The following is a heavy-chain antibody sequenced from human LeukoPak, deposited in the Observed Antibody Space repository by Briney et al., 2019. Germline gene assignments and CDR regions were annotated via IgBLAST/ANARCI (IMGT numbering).Heavy chain of an antibody. V-gene: IGHV4-38-2*02. CDR2: IYHSGST. CDR3: ARDDYYYYYYMDV. J-gene: IGHJ6*03. Sequence: SETLSLTCTVSGYSISSGYYWGWIRQPPGKGLEWIGSIYHSGSTYYNPSLKRRVTISVDTSKNQFSLKLSSVTAADTAVYYCARDDYYYYYYMDVWGKGTTVTVSS. CDR1: GYSISSGYY.